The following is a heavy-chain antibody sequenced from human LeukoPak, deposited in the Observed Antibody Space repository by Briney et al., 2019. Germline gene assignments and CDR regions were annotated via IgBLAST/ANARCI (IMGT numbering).Heavy chain of an antibody. CDR3: ARDDGRNYYYYMDV. D-gene: IGHD1-26*01. CDR1: GFTFSSYW. J-gene: IGHJ6*03. V-gene: IGHV3-7*01. CDR2: IKQDGSEK. Sequence: GGSLRLSCAASGFTFSSYWMCWVRQAPGKGLEWVANIKQDGSEKYYVDSVKGRFTISRDNAKNSLYLQMNSLGAEDTAVYYCARDDGRNYYYYMDVWGKGTTVTVSS.